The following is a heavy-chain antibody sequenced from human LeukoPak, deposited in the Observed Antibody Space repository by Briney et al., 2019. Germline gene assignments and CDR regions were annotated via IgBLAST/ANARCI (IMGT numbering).Heavy chain of an antibody. V-gene: IGHV1-18*01. D-gene: IGHD5-18*01. CDR1: GYTFTSYG. Sequence: GASVKVSCKASGYTFTSYGISWVRQAPGQGLEWMGWISAYNGNTNYAQKLQGRVTMTTDTPTSTAYMELRSLRSDDTAVYYCARDHEGYSYSSFDPWGQGTLVTVSS. J-gene: IGHJ5*02. CDR2: ISAYNGNT. CDR3: ARDHEGYSYSSFDP.